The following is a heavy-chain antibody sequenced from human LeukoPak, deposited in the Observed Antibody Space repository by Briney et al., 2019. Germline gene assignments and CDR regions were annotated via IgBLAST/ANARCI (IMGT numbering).Heavy chain of an antibody. CDR1: GFTFSGHW. V-gene: IGHV3-7*01. CDR3: TRDRSRAEDD. Sequence: GGSLRLSCAASGFTFSGHWMSWIRQAPGKGLEWVANINQGGSDKYYVDSVKGRFTISRDNANNLLYLQMNSLRGEDTAVYYCTRDRSRAEDDWGQGTLVTVSS. D-gene: IGHD1-14*01. CDR2: INQGGSDK. J-gene: IGHJ4*02.